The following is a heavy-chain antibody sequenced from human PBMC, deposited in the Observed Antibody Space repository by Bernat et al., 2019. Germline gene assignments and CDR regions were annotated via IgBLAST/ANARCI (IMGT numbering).Heavy chain of an antibody. V-gene: IGHV3-48*01. CDR2: ISSSSNAI. Sequence: EVQLVESGGGLVQPGGSLRLSCVASGFTFSSYSMNWVRQAPGKGLEWVSYISSSSNAIYYADSVKGRFTISRDNAKNSLYLQMNSLRAEDTAVYYCGREVTVTDYGMDVWGQGTTVTVSS. D-gene: IGHD4-17*01. CDR1: GFTFSSYS. CDR3: GREVTVTDYGMDV. J-gene: IGHJ6*02.